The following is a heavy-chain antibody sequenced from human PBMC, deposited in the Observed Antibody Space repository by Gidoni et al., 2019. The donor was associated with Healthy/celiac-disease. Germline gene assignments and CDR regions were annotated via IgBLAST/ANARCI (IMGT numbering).Heavy chain of an antibody. D-gene: IGHD3-3*01. V-gene: IGHV3-33*01. Sequence: VAVIWYDGSNKYYADSVKGRFTISRDNSKNTLYLQMNSLRAKDTAVYYCARDLILEWLLYPGVGYGMDVWGQGTTVTVSS. CDR3: ARDLILEWLLYPGVGYGMDV. CDR2: IWYDGSNK. J-gene: IGHJ6*02.